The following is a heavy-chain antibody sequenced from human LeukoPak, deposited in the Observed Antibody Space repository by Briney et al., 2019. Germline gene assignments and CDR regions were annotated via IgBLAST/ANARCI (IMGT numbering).Heavy chain of an antibody. CDR3: ARALLWFGEIDAFDI. J-gene: IGHJ3*02. CDR2: INPSGGST. D-gene: IGHD3-10*01. CDR1: GYTFTSYY. Sequence: ASMKVSCKASGYTFTSYYMHWVRQAPGQGLEWMGIINPSGGSTSYAQKFQGRVTMTRDTSTSTVYMELSSLRSEDTAVYYCARALLWFGEIDAFDIWGQGTMVTVSS. V-gene: IGHV1-46*01.